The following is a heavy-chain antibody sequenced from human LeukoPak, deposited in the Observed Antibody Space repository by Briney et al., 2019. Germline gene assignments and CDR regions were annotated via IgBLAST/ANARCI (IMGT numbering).Heavy chain of an antibody. V-gene: IGHV1-2*02. CDR3: ARDRPAVAGTSFPY. CDR2: INPNSGGT. J-gene: IGHJ4*02. D-gene: IGHD6-19*01. Sequence: ASVKVSCKASGYTFTGYYMHWVRQAPGQGLEWMGWINPNSGGTNYAQKFQGRVTMTRDTSISTAYTELSRLRSDDTAVYYCARDRPAVAGTSFPYWGQGTLVTVSS. CDR1: GYTFTGYY.